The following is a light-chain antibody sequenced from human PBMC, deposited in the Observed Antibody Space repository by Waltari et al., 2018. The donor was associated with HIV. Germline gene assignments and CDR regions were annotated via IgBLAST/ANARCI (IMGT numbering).Light chain of an antibody. V-gene: IGKV2-28*01. CDR1: QSLLHSNGFNY. CDR2: LSS. Sequence: DIVMTQSPHSLPVTPGEPASISCRSSQSLLHSNGFNYLEWYVQKPGHPQQLLFYLSSRRSSGVPDRCSGSGSGTDFTLKISRVEADDVGFYCCMQALQIPRTFGQGTKLEIK. CDR3: MQALQIPRT. J-gene: IGKJ2*02.